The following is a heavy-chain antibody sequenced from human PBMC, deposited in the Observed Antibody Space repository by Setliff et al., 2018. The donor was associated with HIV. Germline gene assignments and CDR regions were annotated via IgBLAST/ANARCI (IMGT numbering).Heavy chain of an antibody. CDR3: ARGSSGWTFDY. CDR1: GGSISSYY. J-gene: IGHJ4*02. Sequence: SETLSLTCNVSGGSISSYYWNWIRQPPGKGLEWIGYIYYSGGTNHNPSLRSRVTISADKSKNQFSLKLSSVTAADTAVYYCARGSSGWTFDYWGQGTLVTVS. CDR2: IYYSGGT. D-gene: IGHD6-19*01. V-gene: IGHV4-59*01.